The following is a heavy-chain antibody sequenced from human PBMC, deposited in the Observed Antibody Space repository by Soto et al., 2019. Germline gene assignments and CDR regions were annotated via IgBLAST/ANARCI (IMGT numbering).Heavy chain of an antibody. CDR1: GYSFITYD. J-gene: IGHJ4*02. V-gene: IGHV1-8*01. Sequence: QVQLVQSGAEVKKPGASVKVSCKASGYSFITYDINWVRQAPGQGLEWMRWMNPYNGNAGYAQKFQGRVTMTRNTSISTAYMELSSLRSNDPAVYFWARRKERSGPHYFDSWGQGTLVTVSS. CDR3: ARRKERSGPHYFDS. D-gene: IGHD1-1*01. CDR2: MNPYNGNA.